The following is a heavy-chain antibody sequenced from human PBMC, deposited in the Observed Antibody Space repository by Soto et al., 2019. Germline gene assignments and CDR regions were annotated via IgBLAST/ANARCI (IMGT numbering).Heavy chain of an antibody. CDR3: ARQIGDGPFDI. D-gene: IGHD3-3*01. V-gene: IGHV4-4*09. J-gene: IGHJ3*02. Sequence: PSETLSLTCTVSGGSISTYYWNWIRQSPGKGLEWIGYIYRTGSTHYNPSLNSRAAISLGTSRNHFSLQLNSVTAADTAVYFCARQIGDGPFDIWGQGTMVTVSS. CDR1: GGSISTYY. CDR2: IYRTGST.